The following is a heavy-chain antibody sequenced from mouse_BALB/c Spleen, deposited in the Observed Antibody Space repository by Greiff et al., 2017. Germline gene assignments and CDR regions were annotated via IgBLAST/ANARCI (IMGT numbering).Heavy chain of an antibody. D-gene: IGHD2-3*01. CDR2: ISSGGST. J-gene: IGHJ3*01. CDR1: GFTFSSYA. V-gene: IGHV5-6-5*01. Sequence: EVKLQESGGGLVKPGGSLKLSCAASGFTFSSYAMSWVRQTPEKRLEWVASISSGGSTYYPDSVKGRFTISRDNARNILYLQMSSLRSEDTAMYYCARGRIYDGYYVFAYWGQGTLVTVSA. CDR3: ARGRIYDGYYVFAY.